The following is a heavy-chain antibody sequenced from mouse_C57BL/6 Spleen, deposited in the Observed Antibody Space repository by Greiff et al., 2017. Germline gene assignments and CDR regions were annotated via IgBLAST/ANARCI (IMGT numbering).Heavy chain of an antibody. D-gene: IGHD1-1*01. CDR2: IDPSDSYT. CDR1: GYTFTSYW. V-gene: IGHV1-50*01. CDR3: ARGDTTVVDY. Sequence: QVQLQKPGAELVQPGASVKLSCKASGYTFTSYWMQWVQQRPGQGLEWIGEIDPSDSYTNYTQKLKGKATLTVDTSSSTAYMQLSSLTSEDTAVYYCARGDTTVVDYGGQGTTLTVSS. J-gene: IGHJ2*01.